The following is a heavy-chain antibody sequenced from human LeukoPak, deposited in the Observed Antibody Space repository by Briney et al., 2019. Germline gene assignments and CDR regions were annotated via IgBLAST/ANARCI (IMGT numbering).Heavy chain of an antibody. V-gene: IGHV4-39*07. CDR3: ARGDGTPADY. CDR1: GGSISSSSYY. CDR2: IYYSGST. J-gene: IGHJ4*02. Sequence: SETLSLTCTVSGGSISSSSYYWGWIRQPPGKGLEWIGSIYYSGSTYYNPSLKSRVTISVDTSKNQFSLKLSSVTAEDTAVYYCARGDGTPADYWGQGTLVTVSS. D-gene: IGHD2-15*01.